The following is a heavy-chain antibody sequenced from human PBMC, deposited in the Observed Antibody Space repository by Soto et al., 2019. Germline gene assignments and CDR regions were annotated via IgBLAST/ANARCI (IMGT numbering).Heavy chain of an antibody. CDR2: INPSGGST. J-gene: IGHJ6*02. CDR3: ARPRTGTTQGYYYYGMDV. V-gene: IGHV1-46*01. CDR1: GYTFTSYY. Sequence: ASVEVSCTASGYTFTSYYRHWVRQAPGQGLEWMGIINPSGGSTSYAQKFQGRVTMTRDTSTSTVYMELSSLRSEDTAVYYCARPRTGTTQGYYYYGMDVWGQGTTVTVSS. D-gene: IGHD1-1*01.